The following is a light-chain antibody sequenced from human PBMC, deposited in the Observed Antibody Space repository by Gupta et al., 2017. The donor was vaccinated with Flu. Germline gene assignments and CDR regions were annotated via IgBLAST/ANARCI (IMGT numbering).Light chain of an antibody. J-gene: IGKJ2*01. V-gene: IGKV2D-29*01. CDR1: QSLQHRNGKTY. CDR2: EIS. CDR3: MRSLHCPYT. Sequence: GQPDSISCKSSQSLQHRNGKTYLYWYLHKAGQPPRLLIYEISNRCSGVPDRVSGGGSGTAFTLKISREKAEDVGIDYCMRSLHCPYTFGQGS.